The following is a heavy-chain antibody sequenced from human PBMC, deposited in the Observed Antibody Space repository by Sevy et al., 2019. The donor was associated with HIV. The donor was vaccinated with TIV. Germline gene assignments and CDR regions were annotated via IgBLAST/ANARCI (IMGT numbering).Heavy chain of an antibody. CDR3: TRNGGAFDYGFDL. D-gene: IGHD3-16*01. V-gene: IGHV3-48*03. CDR1: GFTFSSYD. Sequence: GGSLRLSCTASGFTFSSYDMNWVRQAPGKGLEWVSKISSSGSSIYYADSVKGRFTISRDNAKNLLNLQMNSMRAEDTAVYYCTRNGGAFDYGFDLWGQGTLVTVSS. J-gene: IGHJ5*02. CDR2: ISSSGSSI.